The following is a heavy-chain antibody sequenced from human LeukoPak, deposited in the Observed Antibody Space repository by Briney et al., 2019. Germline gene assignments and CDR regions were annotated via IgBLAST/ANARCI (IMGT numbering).Heavy chain of an antibody. CDR1: GLTFRSSL. CDR2: INTDGGNT. CDR3: ARRGYTYAYDY. V-gene: IGHV3-64*01. Sequence: GGSLRLSCAASGLTFRSSLMHWVRQAPGKGLEYVSSINTDGGNTFYANSVKGRFTISRDNSKNTLYLQMGSLRAEDMAVYYCARRGYTYAYDYWGQGTLVTVSS. D-gene: IGHD5-18*01. J-gene: IGHJ4*02.